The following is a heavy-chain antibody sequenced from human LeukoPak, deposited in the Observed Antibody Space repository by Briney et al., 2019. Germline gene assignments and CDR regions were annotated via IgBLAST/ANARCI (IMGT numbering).Heavy chain of an antibody. CDR2: INHSGST. J-gene: IGHJ4*02. CDR1: GGSFSGYY. Sequence: SETLPLTCAVYGGSFSGYYWSWIRKPPGQGMDWIGEINHSGSTNYNPSLTSRVPFSLDMSKNQFSLKLDSVTAADTAMYYCTRITIHGNSDYWGQGTLVTVSS. CDR3: TRITIHGNSDY. D-gene: IGHD5-24*01. V-gene: IGHV4-34*01.